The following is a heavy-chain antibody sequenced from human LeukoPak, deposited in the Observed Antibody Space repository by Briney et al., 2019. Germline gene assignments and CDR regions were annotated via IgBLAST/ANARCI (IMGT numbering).Heavy chain of an antibody. J-gene: IGHJ4*02. CDR2: INPSGGST. D-gene: IGHD1-7*01. V-gene: IGHV1-46*01. CDR3: ARDELADY. Sequence: ASVKVSCKASGGTFSSYAISWVRQAPGQGLEWMGIINPSGGSTSYAQKFQGRVTMTRDTSTSTVYMELSSLRSEDTAVYYCARDELADYWGQGTLVTVSS. CDR1: GGTFSSYA.